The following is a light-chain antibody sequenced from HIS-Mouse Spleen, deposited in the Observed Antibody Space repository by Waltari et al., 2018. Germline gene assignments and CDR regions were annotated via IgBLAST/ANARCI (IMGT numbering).Light chain of an antibody. CDR2: EGS. J-gene: IGLJ1*01. Sequence: QSALTQPASVSGSPGQSITISCTGTSSDVGSYNLFPWYQQHPGKAPKLMIYEGSKRPSGVSNRFSGSKSGNTASLTISGLQAEDEADYYCSSYTSSSTYVFGTGTKVTVL. V-gene: IGLV2-14*02. CDR1: SSDVGSYNL. CDR3: SSYTSSSTYV.